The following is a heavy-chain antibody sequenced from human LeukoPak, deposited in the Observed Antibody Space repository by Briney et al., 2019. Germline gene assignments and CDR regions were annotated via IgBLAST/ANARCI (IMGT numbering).Heavy chain of an antibody. CDR2: VSGSGDST. D-gene: IGHD6-19*01. Sequence: GGSLRLSCAASGFTVSTNYMNWVRQAPGKGLEWVSGVSGSGDSTYYADSVKGRFTISRDNSKNTLYLQMNSLRAEDTAVYYCAKYMSSGYWGQGTLVTVSS. V-gene: IGHV3-23*01. J-gene: IGHJ4*02. CDR1: GFTVSTNY. CDR3: AKYMSSGY.